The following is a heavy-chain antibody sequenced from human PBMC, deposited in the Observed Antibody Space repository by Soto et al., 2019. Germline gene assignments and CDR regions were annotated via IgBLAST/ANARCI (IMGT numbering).Heavy chain of an antibody. CDR2: IYWNDDK. CDR1: GFSLSTSGVG. D-gene: IGHD3-3*01. CDR3: AHSRPASYYDFWSGYYYFDY. J-gene: IGHJ4*02. V-gene: IGHV2-5*01. Sequence: SGPTLVNPTQTLTLTCTFSGFSLSTSGVGVGWIRQPPGKALEWLALIYWNDDKRYSPSLKSRLTITKDTSKNQVVLTMTNMDPVDTATYYCAHSRPASYYDFWSGYYYFDYWGQGTLVTVSS.